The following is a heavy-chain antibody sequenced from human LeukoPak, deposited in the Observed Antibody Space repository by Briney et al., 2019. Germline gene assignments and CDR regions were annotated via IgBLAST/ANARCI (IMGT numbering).Heavy chain of an antibody. CDR1: GFTFSSYW. CDR3: ARGRYGSATDY. J-gene: IGHJ4*02. D-gene: IGHD3-10*01. Sequence: PGGSLRLSCAASGFTFSSYWMHWLRHAPGKGLVWVSRINSDGSSTSYADSVKGRFTISRDNAKNTLYVQMNSLRAEDTAVYYCARGRYGSATDYWGQGALVTVSS. CDR2: INSDGSST. V-gene: IGHV3-74*01.